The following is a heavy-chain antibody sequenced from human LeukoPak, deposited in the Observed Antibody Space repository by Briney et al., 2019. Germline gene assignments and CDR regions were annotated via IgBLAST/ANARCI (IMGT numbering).Heavy chain of an antibody. CDR2: ISSSGSTI. D-gene: IGHD6-13*01. CDR1: GFTFSDYY. Sequence: PGGSLRLSCAASGFTFSDYYMSWIRQAPGKELEWVSYISSSGSTIYYADSVKGRFTISRDNAKNSLYLQMNSLRAKDMAVYYCAGSIAAASTSAFDIWGQGTMVTVSS. V-gene: IGHV3-11*01. J-gene: IGHJ3*02. CDR3: AGSIAAASTSAFDI.